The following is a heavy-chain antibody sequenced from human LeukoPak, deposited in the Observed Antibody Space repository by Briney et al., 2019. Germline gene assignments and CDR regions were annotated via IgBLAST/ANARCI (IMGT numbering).Heavy chain of an antibody. CDR1: GGSISSGGYY. V-gene: IGHV4-31*03. J-gene: IGHJ4*02. CDR3: ARDGYSSSSYFDY. D-gene: IGHD6-6*01. CDR2: MYFSGIT. Sequence: SETLSLTCTVSGGSISSGGYYWSWIRQHPGKGLEWIGHMYFSGITSYNPSLKSRVTISVDTSKNQFSLKLSSVTAADTAVYYCARDGYSSSSYFDYWGQGTLVTVSS.